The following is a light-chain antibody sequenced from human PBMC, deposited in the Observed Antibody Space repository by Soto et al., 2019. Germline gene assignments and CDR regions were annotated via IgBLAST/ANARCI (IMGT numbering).Light chain of an antibody. CDR2: EAS. V-gene: IGKV1-5*01. Sequence: DIQMTQSASTLSPSVGDRVTITCRASQSMSRWLAWYQQKPGKAPKLLVYEASTLQSGVPSRFSGSGSGTEFTLTIISLQPDDFGTYYCQQYYRYSRTFGQGTKVEIK. CDR3: QQYYRYSRT. J-gene: IGKJ1*01. CDR1: QSMSRW.